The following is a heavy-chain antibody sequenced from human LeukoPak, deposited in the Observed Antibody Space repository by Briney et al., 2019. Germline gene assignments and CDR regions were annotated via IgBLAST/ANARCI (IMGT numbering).Heavy chain of an antibody. J-gene: IGHJ4*02. Sequence: GGSLRLSCAASGFTFSSYSMNWVRQAPGKGLEWVSSISSSSTYIYYADSVQGRFTISRDNAKNSLYLQMSSLRAEDTAVYYCATDLWLTPRDWGRNYWGQGTLVTVSS. CDR3: ATDLWLTPRDWGRNY. CDR2: ISSSSTYI. D-gene: IGHD3-16*01. CDR1: GFTFSSYS. V-gene: IGHV3-21*01.